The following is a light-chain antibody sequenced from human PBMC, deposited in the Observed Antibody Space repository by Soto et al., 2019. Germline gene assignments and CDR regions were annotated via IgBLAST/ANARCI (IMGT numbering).Light chain of an antibody. CDR2: KAS. CDR3: QQYNSYPLT. CDR1: QSISTW. Sequence: QSPSTLSAYVGDRVTITCRASQSISTWLAWYQQKPGKAPKLLIYKASSLESGVPSRFSGSGSGTEFTLTISSLQPDDFATYYCQQYNSYPLTFGGGTKVDIK. J-gene: IGKJ4*01. V-gene: IGKV1-5*03.